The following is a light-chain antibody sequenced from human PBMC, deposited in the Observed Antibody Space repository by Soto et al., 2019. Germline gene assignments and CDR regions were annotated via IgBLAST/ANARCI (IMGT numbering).Light chain of an antibody. V-gene: IGKV1-5*03. J-gene: IGKJ1*01. CDR1: QSISSW. CDR3: QQYNTYPWT. CDR2: KAS. Sequence: DIQMTQSPSTLSASVGDRVTITCRASQSISSWLAWYQQKPGKAPKLLIYKASSVESGVPSRFSVSGSGTEFTLTISSLQPDDFATYYCQQYNTYPWTFGQGTKVEIK.